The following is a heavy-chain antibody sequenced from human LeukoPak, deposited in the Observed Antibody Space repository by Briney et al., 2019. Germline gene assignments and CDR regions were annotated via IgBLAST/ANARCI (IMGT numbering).Heavy chain of an antibody. CDR1: GFIVSSNY. CDR2: ISSSSSYI. CDR3: ARGPGRRYDSSGFDY. V-gene: IGHV3-21*01. J-gene: IGHJ4*02. Sequence: GGSLRLSCAASGFIVSSNYMSWVRQAPGKGLEWVSSISSSSSYIYYADSVKGRFTISRDNAKNSLYLQMNSLRAEDTAVYYCARGPGRRYDSSGFDYWGQGTLVTVSS. D-gene: IGHD3-22*01.